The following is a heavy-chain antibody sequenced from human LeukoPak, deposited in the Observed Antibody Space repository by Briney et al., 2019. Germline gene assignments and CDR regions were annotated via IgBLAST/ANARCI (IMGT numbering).Heavy chain of an antibody. V-gene: IGHV3-11*01. D-gene: IGHD3-10*01. J-gene: IGHJ4*02. CDR2: ISSSGSTI. Sequence: PGGSLRLSCAASGFTFSDYYMSWIRQAPGKGLEWVSYISSSGSTIYYADSVKGRFTISRDNAKNSLYLQMNSLRAEDTAVYYCADYGVAGVRSSSYWGQGTLVTVSS. CDR3: ADYGVAGVRSSSY. CDR1: GFTFSDYY.